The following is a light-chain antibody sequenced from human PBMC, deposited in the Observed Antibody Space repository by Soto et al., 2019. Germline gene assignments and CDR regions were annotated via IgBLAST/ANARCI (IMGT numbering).Light chain of an antibody. CDR1: QTVSSGY. CDR2: GAS. V-gene: IGKV3-20*01. Sequence: EIVLTQSPGTLSLSPGERASLSCRASQTVSSGYLAWYQQKPGQAPRLLIYGASRRATGIPDRFSGSGSATDFTLTISRLEPEDFAVYFCQQYGSSPYTFGQGTKLEIK. J-gene: IGKJ2*01. CDR3: QQYGSSPYT.